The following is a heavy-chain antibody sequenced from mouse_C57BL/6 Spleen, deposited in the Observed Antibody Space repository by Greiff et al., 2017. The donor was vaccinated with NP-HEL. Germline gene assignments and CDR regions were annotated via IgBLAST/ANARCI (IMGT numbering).Heavy chain of an antibody. Sequence: QVQLKQSGAELVKPGASVKISCKASGYAFSSYWMNWVKQRPGKGLEWIGQIYPGDGDTNYNGKFKGKATLTADKSSSTAYMQLSSLTSEDSAVYFCARGSSGYPFAYWGQGTLVTVSA. CDR1: GYAFSSYW. J-gene: IGHJ3*01. CDR3: ARGSSGYPFAY. D-gene: IGHD3-2*02. V-gene: IGHV1-80*01. CDR2: IYPGDGDT.